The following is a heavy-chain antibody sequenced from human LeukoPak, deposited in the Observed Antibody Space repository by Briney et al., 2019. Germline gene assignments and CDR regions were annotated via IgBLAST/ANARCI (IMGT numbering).Heavy chain of an antibody. D-gene: IGHD1-1*01. Sequence: GGSLRLSCAASGFTLSSYEMNWVRQAPGKGLEWVSYISSSGSTIYYADSVKGRFTISRDNAKNSLYLQMNSLRAEDTAVYYCARDLTTLRSGMDVWGQGTTVTVSS. V-gene: IGHV3-48*03. CDR2: ISSSGSTI. J-gene: IGHJ6*02. CDR1: GFTLSSYE. CDR3: ARDLTTLRSGMDV.